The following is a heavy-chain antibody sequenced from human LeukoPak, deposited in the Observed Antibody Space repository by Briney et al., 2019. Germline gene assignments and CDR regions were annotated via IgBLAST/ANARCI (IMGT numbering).Heavy chain of an antibody. J-gene: IGHJ4*02. CDR3: ARGAGLRFLEWLFYFDY. Sequence: SVKVSCKASGGTFSSYAISWVRQAPGQGLGWMGGIIPIFGTANYAQKFQGRVTITTDESTSTAYMELSSLRSEDTAVYYCARGAGLRFLEWLFYFDYWGQGTLVTVSS. V-gene: IGHV1-69*05. CDR1: GGTFSSYA. CDR2: IIPIFGTA. D-gene: IGHD3-3*01.